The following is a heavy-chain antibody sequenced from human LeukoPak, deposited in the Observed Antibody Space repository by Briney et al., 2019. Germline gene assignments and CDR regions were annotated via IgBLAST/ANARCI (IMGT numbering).Heavy chain of an antibody. J-gene: IGHJ4*02. CDR3: ARTPGGFGESQPYYFDY. CDR1: GLTFSSYE. Sequence: GGSLRLSCAASGLTFSSYEMNWVRQAPGKGLEWVSFISTSGGTIYYADSVKGRFTISRDNAKNSLYLQMNSLRVEDTAVYYCARTPGGFGESQPYYFDYWGQGTLVTVSS. V-gene: IGHV3-48*03. D-gene: IGHD3-10*01. CDR2: ISTSGGTI.